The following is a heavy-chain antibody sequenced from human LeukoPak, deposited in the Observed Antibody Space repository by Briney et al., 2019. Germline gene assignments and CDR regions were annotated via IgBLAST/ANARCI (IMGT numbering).Heavy chain of an antibody. CDR1: GYSFSNYW. V-gene: IGHV5-51*01. CDR2: VYPGDSDT. CDR3: ARRLYYYNSGTNYYFDF. Sequence: GESLKISCKGSGYSFSNYWIGWVRQMPGKGLEWMGIVYPGDSDTRYSPSFQGQVTISADKSISTAYLQWSSLKAPDTAIYYCARRLYYYNSGTNYYFDFWGQGTLVTVSS. D-gene: IGHD3-10*01. J-gene: IGHJ4*02.